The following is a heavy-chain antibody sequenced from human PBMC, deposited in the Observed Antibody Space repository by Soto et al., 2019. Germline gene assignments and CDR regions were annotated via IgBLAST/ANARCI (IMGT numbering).Heavy chain of an antibody. J-gene: IGHJ4*02. CDR3: ARGSYCSGGSCYSGCFDY. Sequence: ASVKVSCKASGYTFTSYGISWVRQAPGQGLEWMGWISAYNGNTNYAQKLQGRVNMTTDTSTSTAYMALRGLRSGDTGVYYCARGSYCSGGSCYSGCFDYCGQGTRGTVCS. CDR2: ISAYNGNT. CDR1: GYTFTSYG. V-gene: IGHV1-18*01. D-gene: IGHD2-15*01.